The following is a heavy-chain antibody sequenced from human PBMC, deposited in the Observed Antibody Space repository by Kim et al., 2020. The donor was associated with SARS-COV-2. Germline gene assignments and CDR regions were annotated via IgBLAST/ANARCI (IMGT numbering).Heavy chain of an antibody. Sequence: ASVKVSCKASGGTFSSYAISWVRQAPGQGLEWMGGIIPIFGTANYAQKFQGRVTITADESTSTAYMELSSLRSEDTAVYYCTSHSSSPLPYFDYWGQGTLVTVSS. D-gene: IGHD6-6*01. CDR3: TSHSSSPLPYFDY. V-gene: IGHV1-69*13. CDR2: IIPIFGTA. J-gene: IGHJ4*02. CDR1: GGTFSSYA.